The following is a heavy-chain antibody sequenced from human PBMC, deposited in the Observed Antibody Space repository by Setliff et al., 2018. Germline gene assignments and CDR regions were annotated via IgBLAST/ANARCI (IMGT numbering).Heavy chain of an antibody. CDR2: IGGRGIST. Sequence: PGGSLRLSCAASGFTFGDFAMTWVRQAPGKGLEWVSGIGGRGISTYYADSVKGRFIISRDNSENTLYLQMNSLRAEDTAVYYCARHSSDYYIGVWGKGTTVTVSS. V-gene: IGHV3-23*01. CDR1: GFTFGDFA. CDR3: ARHSSDYYIGV. D-gene: IGHD5-18*01. J-gene: IGHJ6*03.